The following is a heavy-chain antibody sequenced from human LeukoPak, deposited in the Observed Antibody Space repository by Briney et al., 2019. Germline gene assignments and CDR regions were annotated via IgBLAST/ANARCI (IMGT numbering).Heavy chain of an antibody. D-gene: IGHD3-22*01. V-gene: IGHV3-33*08. CDR2: IWYDGCNK. CDR3: SRESNNYYDNSGYGCVYS. Sequence: PGCSLRLSRAASGFTFSSYGMHWVGQAPRRGLEWVAVIWYDGCNKHYPDSVQGRFTISRDNSKNTLYPQMNSLRAEDPAVYYCSRESNNYYDNSGYGCVYSWGPGNPGTLSP. CDR1: GFTFSSYG. J-gene: IGHJ6*01.